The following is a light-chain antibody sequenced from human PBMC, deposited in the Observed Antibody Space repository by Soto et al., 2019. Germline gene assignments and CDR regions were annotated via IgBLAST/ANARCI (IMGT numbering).Light chain of an antibody. Sequence: QSVLTQPPSASGTPGQRVTISCSGSSSNIGSNTVNLYQQLPGTAPKLLIYSNNQRPSGVPDRFSGSKSGTSVSLAISGLQSEDEADYYCATWDDSLNGWVFGGGTKLTVL. CDR1: SSNIGSNT. J-gene: IGLJ3*02. V-gene: IGLV1-44*01. CDR2: SNN. CDR3: ATWDDSLNGWV.